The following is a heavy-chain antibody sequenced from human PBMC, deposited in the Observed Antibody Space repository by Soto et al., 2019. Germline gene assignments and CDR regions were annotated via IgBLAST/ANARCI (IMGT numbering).Heavy chain of an antibody. CDR2: ISWNSGSI. V-gene: IGHV3-9*01. CDR1: GFTFDDYA. D-gene: IGHD3-22*01. Sequence: GGSLRLSCVASGFTFDDYAMHWVRQAPGKGLEWVSGISWNSGSIGYADSVKGRFTISRDNAKNSLYLQMNSLRAEDTALYYCSKANSSGYYQLFDYWGQGTLVTVSS. CDR3: SKANSSGYYQLFDY. J-gene: IGHJ4*02.